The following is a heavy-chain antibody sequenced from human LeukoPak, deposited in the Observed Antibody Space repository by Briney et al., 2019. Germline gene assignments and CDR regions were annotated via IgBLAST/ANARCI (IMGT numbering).Heavy chain of an antibody. D-gene: IGHD6-13*01. CDR1: GFTFNNYG. CDR3: TTIAAAGYDY. CDR2: IKSKTDGGTT. J-gene: IGHJ4*02. Sequence: GKSLRLSCAASGFTFNNYGMHWVRQAPGKGLEWVGRIKSKTDGGTTDYAAPVKGRFTISRDDSKNTLYLQMNSLKTEDTAVYYCTTIAAAGYDYWGQGTLVTVSS. V-gene: IGHV3-15*07.